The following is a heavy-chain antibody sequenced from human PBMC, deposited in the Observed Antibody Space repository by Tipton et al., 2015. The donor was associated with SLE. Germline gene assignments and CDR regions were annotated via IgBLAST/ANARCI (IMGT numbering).Heavy chain of an antibody. CDR1: GYSIRSGYY. J-gene: IGHJ6*02. D-gene: IGHD5-24*01. Sequence: TLSLTCDVSGYSIRSGYYWGWIRQPPGKGLEWIGTIYHTGNTYYNPSLTSRVVISVDTSKNQFSLRLSSVTAADTAVYYCARDLSYKMDVWGQGTTVTVSS. V-gene: IGHV4-38-2*02. CDR2: IYHTGNT. CDR3: ARDLSYKMDV.